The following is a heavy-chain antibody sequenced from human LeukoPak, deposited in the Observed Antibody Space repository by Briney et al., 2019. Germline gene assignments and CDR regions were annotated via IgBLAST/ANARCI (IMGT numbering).Heavy chain of an antibody. CDR2: INDSGSS. CDR3: ARIYGDYIMY. D-gene: IGHD4-17*01. J-gene: IGHJ4*02. Sequence: PSETLSLTCAVYGGSFSGYQWSWIRQSPGKGLEWIGEINDSGSSSNNPALKSRVTISVDTSKNQFSLRLNSVTAADTAVYYCARIYGDYIMYWGQGTLLTVSS. CDR1: GGSFSGYQ. V-gene: IGHV4-34*01.